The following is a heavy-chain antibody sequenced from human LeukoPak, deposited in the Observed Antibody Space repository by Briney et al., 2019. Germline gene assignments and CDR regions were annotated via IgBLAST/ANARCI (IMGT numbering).Heavy chain of an antibody. V-gene: IGHV4-59*02. D-gene: IGHD7-27*01. J-gene: IGHJ4*02. CDR1: GGSVTDYY. Sequence: SETLSLTCTVSGGSVTDYYWSWIRQSPEKGLEWIGYIYYTGTSYNPPLKSRVTISADTSKNQFSLKLISVTAADTAVYYCASRKLGNDYWGQGTLVTVSS. CDR3: ASRKLGNDY. CDR2: IYYTGT.